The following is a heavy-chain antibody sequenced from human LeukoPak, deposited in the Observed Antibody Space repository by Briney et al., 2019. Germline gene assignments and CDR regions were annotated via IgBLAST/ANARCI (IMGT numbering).Heavy chain of an antibody. D-gene: IGHD6-13*01. V-gene: IGHV4-39*01. CDR1: GGSISSSSYY. Sequence: SETLSLTCTVSGGSISSSSYYWGWIRLPPGKGLEWIGSIYYSGSTYYNPSLKSRVTISVDTSKNQFSLKLSSVTAADTAVYYCARQSGSSSWIYYYYYMDVWGKGTTVTISS. J-gene: IGHJ6*03. CDR2: IYYSGST. CDR3: ARQSGSSSWIYYYYYMDV.